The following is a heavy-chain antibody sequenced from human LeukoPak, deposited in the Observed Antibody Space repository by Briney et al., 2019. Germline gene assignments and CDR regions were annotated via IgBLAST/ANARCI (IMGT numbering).Heavy chain of an antibody. J-gene: IGHJ4*02. CDR1: GFTFSSYA. V-gene: IGHV3-23*01. CDR2: ISGSGGST. D-gene: IGHD6-19*01. Sequence: QTGGSLRLSCAASGFTFSSYAMSWVRQAPGKGLEWVSAISGSGGSTYYADSVKGRFTISRDNSKNTLYLQMNSLRAEDTAVYYCAAKVAGHVHFDYWGQGTLVTVSS. CDR3: AAKVAGHVHFDY.